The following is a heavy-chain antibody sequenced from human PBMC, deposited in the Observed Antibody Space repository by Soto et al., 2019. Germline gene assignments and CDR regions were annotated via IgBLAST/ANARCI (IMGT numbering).Heavy chain of an antibody. CDR1: GGSFSGYY. CDR2: RNHSGST. Sequence: QLQLQQWGAGLLKPSETLSLTCAVYGGSFSGYYWSWIRPPPGTGLAWIGERNHSGSTNYTPSLKSRVTISVDTAKNQFSLKQSSVTAADTAVYYCARGWQWLRTVDYWGKGPMVTVSS. CDR3: ARGWQWLRTVDY. V-gene: IGHV4-34*01. J-gene: IGHJ4*02. D-gene: IGHD6-19*01.